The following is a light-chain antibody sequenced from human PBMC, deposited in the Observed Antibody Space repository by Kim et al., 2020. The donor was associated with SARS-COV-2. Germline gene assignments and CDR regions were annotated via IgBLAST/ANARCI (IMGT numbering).Light chain of an antibody. Sequence: QSALTQPASVSGSPGQSITISCTGTSSDVGGYNHVSWYQHHPGKAPKLMIYEVSNWPSGVSNRFSGSKSGNTASLTISGLQTEDEADYYCSSYTSNDTWVFGGGTQLTVL. V-gene: IGLV2-14*01. CDR1: SSDVGGYNH. CDR2: EVS. J-gene: IGLJ3*02. CDR3: SSYTSNDTWV.